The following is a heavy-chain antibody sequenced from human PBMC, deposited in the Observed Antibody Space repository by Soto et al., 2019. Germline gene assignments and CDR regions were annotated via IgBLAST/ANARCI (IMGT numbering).Heavy chain of an antibody. D-gene: IGHD6-19*01. CDR1: GGIFINFA. Sequence: QVQLVQSGAEVKKPGSSVKVSCKASGGIFINFAFNWLRQAPGQGLEWMGGIIPTLGTPHYAQKFLGRVTITADESTRAVYMEMSSLTGEDTALYYCARVGLGAYDYWGQGTLVIVSS. J-gene: IGHJ4*02. CDR2: IIPTLGTP. V-gene: IGHV1-69*01. CDR3: ARVGLGAYDY.